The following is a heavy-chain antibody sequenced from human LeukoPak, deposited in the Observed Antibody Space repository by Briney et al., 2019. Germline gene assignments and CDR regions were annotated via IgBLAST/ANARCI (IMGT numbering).Heavy chain of an antibody. D-gene: IGHD3-10*01. CDR3: ARHSGSYTFDY. V-gene: IGHV4-59*08. CDR2: IDYSGYS. J-gene: IGHJ4*02. Sequence: TSETLSLTCTVSGGSISGYYWSWIRQPPGKGLDWIGYIDYSGYSNYNPSLKSRVTISIDTSRNQFSLKLSSVTAADTAVYYCARHSGSYTFDYWGQGTLVTVSS. CDR1: GGSISGYY.